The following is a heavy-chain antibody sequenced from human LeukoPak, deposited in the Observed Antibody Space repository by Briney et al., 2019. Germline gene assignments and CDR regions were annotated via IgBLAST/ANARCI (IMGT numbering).Heavy chain of an antibody. Sequence: SETLSLTCTVSGGSISTYYWSWIRQPAGKGLEWIGRIYPSGSTNYNPSLKSRVTMSADTSKNQFSLKLSSVAAADTAVYYCARAPYGSGANWFDPWGQGTLVTVSS. V-gene: IGHV4-4*07. CDR1: GGSISTYY. J-gene: IGHJ5*02. CDR3: ARAPYGSGANWFDP. CDR2: IYPSGST. D-gene: IGHD3-10*01.